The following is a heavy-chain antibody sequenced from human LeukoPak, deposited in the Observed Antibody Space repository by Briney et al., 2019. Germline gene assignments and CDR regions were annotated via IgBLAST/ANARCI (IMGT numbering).Heavy chain of an antibody. Sequence: ASVKVSCKASGYTFTSYYMHWVRQAPGQGLEWMGIINPSGGSTSYAQKFQGRVTMTRDTPTSTVYMELSSLRSEDTAVYYCARDYGSGSYYLPPANWFDPWGQGTLVTVSS. D-gene: IGHD3-10*01. CDR2: INPSGGST. CDR1: GYTFTSYY. CDR3: ARDYGSGSYYLPPANWFDP. J-gene: IGHJ5*02. V-gene: IGHV1-46*03.